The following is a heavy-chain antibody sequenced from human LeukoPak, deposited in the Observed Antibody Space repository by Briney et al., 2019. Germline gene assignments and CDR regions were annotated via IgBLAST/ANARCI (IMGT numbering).Heavy chain of an antibody. CDR1: GFTSSSYA. V-gene: IGHV3-23*01. CDR3: ARAMLPGPSNFDY. J-gene: IGHJ4*02. Sequence: GGSLRLSSAASGFTSSSYAMSWVRQAPGKGLEWVSAVSGSGGSTYYADSVKGRFTISRDNSKNTLYLQMNSLRAEDTAVYYCARAMLPGPSNFDYWGQGTLVTVPS. D-gene: IGHD3-10*02. CDR2: VSGSGGST.